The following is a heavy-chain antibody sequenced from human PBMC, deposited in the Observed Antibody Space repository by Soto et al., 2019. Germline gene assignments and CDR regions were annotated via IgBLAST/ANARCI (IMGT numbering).Heavy chain of an antibody. D-gene: IGHD6-19*01. J-gene: IGHJ4*02. CDR1: GDSVSSNSAA. V-gene: IGHV6-1*01. CDR3: ARVEAVAGRGEFDY. Sequence: PSQTLSLTCAISGDSVSSNSAAWNWIRQSPSRDLEWPGRTYYRSKWYNDYAVSVKSRITINPDTSKNQFSLQLNSVTPEDTAVYYCARVEAVAGRGEFDYWGQGTLVTVSS. CDR2: TYYRSKWYN.